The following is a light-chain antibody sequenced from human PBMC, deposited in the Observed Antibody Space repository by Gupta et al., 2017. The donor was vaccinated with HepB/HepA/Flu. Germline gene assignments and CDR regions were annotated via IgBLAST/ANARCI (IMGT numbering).Light chain of an antibody. V-gene: IGKV2-24*01. CDR3: IQTSDYRRT. CDR1: QLLVHSAGSIY. J-gene: IGKJ1*01. CDR2: KIS. Sequence: DAVLTQSPLSLSVTLGQPASISCRSSQLLVHSAGSIYFNWLHPRPGQLPRLLIYKISNRLSGVPDRFSGSGTVRDFTLHIISVEAQDVGLYYCIQTSDYRRTFGQGTRVEIK.